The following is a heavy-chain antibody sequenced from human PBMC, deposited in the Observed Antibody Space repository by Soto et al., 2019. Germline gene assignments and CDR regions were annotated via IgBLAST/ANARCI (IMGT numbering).Heavy chain of an antibody. CDR3: VRGGNPYHYATSGPGTFDK. Sequence: QVQLQESGPGLVKPSQTLSLTCTVSGDSVSDGDSYWSWIRQPPGKALEWIGYTSFSGYTYYSPSLNSRVTSSVDMSKSQFSLRLTSVTAADTAVYYCVRGGNPYHYATSGPGTFDKWGQGTLVSVSS. V-gene: IGHV4-30-4*01. CDR1: GDSVSDGDSY. J-gene: IGHJ4*02. D-gene: IGHD3-22*01. CDR2: TSFSGYT.